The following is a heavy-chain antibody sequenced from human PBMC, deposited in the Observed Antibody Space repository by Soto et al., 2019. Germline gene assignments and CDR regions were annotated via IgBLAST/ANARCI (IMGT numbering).Heavy chain of an antibody. J-gene: IGHJ4*02. Sequence: GSLRLSCAASGFTFSGSAMHWVRQASGKGLEWVSGLSDSGGSIYYADSVKGRFTISRDNSMNTLYLQMNTLRAEDTAVYYCAKVSSAWYAGFFDLWGQGTLVTVSS. CDR1: GFTFSGSA. D-gene: IGHD2-8*01. V-gene: IGHV3-23*01. CDR2: LSDSGGSI. CDR3: AKVSSAWYAGFFDL.